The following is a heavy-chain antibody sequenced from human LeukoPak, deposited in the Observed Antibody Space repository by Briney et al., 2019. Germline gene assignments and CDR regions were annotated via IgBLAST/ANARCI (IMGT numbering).Heavy chain of an antibody. Sequence: GGSLRLFCAASGFTFSSYAMSWVRQAPGKGLEWVSAISGSGGSTYYADSVKGRFTISRDNSKNTPYLQMNSLRAEDTAVYYCAKFVHIAFDIWGQGTMVTVSS. J-gene: IGHJ3*02. CDR2: ISGSGGST. CDR3: AKFVHIAFDI. D-gene: IGHD1-1*01. CDR1: GFTFSSYA. V-gene: IGHV3-23*01.